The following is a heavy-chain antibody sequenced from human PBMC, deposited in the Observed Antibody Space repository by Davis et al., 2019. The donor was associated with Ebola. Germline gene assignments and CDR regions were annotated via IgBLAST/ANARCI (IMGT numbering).Heavy chain of an antibody. CDR3: ARTVVVPAAMMGYYYYYGMDV. D-gene: IGHD2-2*01. CDR1: GGSISSSSYY. CDR2: IYYSGST. V-gene: IGHV4-39*01. J-gene: IGHJ6*04. Sequence: MPSETLSLTCTVSGGSISSSSYYWGWIRQPPGKGLEWIGSIYYSGSTYYNPSLKSRVTISVDTSKNQFSLKLSSVTAADTAVYYCARTVVVPAAMMGYYYYYGMDVWGKGTTVTVSS.